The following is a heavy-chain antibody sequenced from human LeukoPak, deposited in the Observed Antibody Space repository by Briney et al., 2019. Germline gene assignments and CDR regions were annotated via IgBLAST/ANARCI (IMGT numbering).Heavy chain of an antibody. J-gene: IGHJ4*02. CDR2: ISAYNGNT. V-gene: IGHV1-18*01. CDR1: GYTFTSYG. Sequence: GASVKVSCKASGYTFTSYGISWVRQAPGQGLEWMGWISAYNGNTNYAQKLQGRATMTTDTSTSTASMELRSLRSDDTAVYYCARDLPRSSGFWDYWGQGTLVTVSS. D-gene: IGHD6-19*01. CDR3: ARDLPRSSGFWDY.